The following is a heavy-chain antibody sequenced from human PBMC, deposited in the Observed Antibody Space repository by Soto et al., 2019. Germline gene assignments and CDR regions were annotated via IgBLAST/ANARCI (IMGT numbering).Heavy chain of an antibody. D-gene: IGHD3-22*01. V-gene: IGHV1-69*01. Sequence: QVQLVQSGAEVKKPGSSVKVSCKASGGTFSSYAISWVRQAPGQGLEWMGGIIPIFGTANYAQKFQGRVTITANESTSTAYMEPSSLRSEDTAGYYCARGYYDSSGDQHIKIYAFDIWGQGTMVTVSS. CDR3: ARGYYDSSGDQHIKIYAFDI. CDR2: IIPIFGTA. CDR1: GGTFSSYA. J-gene: IGHJ3*02.